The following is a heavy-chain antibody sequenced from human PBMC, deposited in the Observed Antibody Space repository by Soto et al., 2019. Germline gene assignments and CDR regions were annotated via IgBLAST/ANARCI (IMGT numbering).Heavy chain of an antibody. D-gene: IGHD6-19*01. CDR3: AIAVAPQNY. CDR2: ISYDGSNK. CDR1: GFTFSSYG. Sequence: GGSLRLSCAASGFTFSSYGMHWVRQAPGKGLEWVAVISYDGSNKYYADSVKGRFTISRDNSKNTLYLQMNSLRAEDTAVYYCAIAVAPQNYWGQGTLVTVPQ. J-gene: IGHJ4*02. V-gene: IGHV3-30*03.